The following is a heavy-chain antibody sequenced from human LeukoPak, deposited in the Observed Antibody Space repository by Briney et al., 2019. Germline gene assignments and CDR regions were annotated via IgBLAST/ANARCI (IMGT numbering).Heavy chain of an antibody. V-gene: IGHV4-4*07. CDR2: IYTSGST. CDR3: ARLYNWNDGYFDY. J-gene: IGHJ4*02. Sequence: PSETLSLTCTVSGGSISSYYWSWLRQPAGKGLEWIGRIYTSGSTNYNPSLKSRVTISVDKSKNQFSLKLDSVPAAGTAVYYCARLYNWNDGYFDYWGQGTLVTVSS. CDR1: GGSISSYY. D-gene: IGHD1-1*01.